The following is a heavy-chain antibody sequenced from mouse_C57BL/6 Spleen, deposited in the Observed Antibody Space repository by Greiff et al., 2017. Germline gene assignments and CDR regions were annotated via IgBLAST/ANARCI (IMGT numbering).Heavy chain of an antibody. Sequence: EVKLQESGPGLVKPSQSLSLTCSVTGYSITSGYYWNWIRQFPGNKLEWMGYISYDGSNNYNPSLKNRISITRDTSKNQFFLKLNSVTTEDTATYYCARDLYYGGAMDYWGQGTSVTVSS. CDR2: ISYDGSN. CDR1: GYSITSGYY. J-gene: IGHJ4*01. V-gene: IGHV3-6*01. CDR3: ARDLYYGGAMDY. D-gene: IGHD2-13*01.